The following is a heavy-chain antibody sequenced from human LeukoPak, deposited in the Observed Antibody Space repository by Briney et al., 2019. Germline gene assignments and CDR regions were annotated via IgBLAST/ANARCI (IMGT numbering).Heavy chain of an antibody. J-gene: IGHJ4*02. V-gene: IGHV4-59*08. CDR3: ARTYCSGGSCYFFDY. Sequence: SETLSLTCTVSGGSISSYYWSWIRQPPGKGLEWIGYIYYSGSTNYNPSLKSRVTISVDTSKNQFSLKLSSVIAADTAVYYCARTYCSGGSCYFFDYWGQGTLVTVSS. CDR2: IYYSGST. D-gene: IGHD2-15*01. CDR1: GGSISSYY.